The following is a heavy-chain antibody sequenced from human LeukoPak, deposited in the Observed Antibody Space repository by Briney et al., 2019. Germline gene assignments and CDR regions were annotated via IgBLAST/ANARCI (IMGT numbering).Heavy chain of an antibody. Sequence: VASVKVSCKASGYTFTGYYMHWVRQATGQGLEWMGWMNPNSGNTGYAQKFQGRVTMTRNTSISTAYMELSSLRSEDTAVYYCAVHSSSWYSYYYYMDVWGKGTTVTISS. D-gene: IGHD6-13*01. CDR2: MNPNSGNT. V-gene: IGHV1-8*02. CDR3: AVHSSSWYSYYYYMDV. CDR1: GYTFTGYY. J-gene: IGHJ6*03.